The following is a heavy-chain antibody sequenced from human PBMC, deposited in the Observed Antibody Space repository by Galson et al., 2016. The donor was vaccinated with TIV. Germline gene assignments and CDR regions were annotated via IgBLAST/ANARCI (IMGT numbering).Heavy chain of an antibody. Sequence: SETLSLTCTISSDSIFNFYVSWIRQLPGKGLEWIAYISDSGRSNKSPSLESRVTISVDTSKKQISLKLKSVTAADTAVYYCARDLGLGVFDVWGQGTMVSVSS. V-gene: IGHV4-59*01. CDR2: ISDSGRS. CDR3: ARDLGLGVFDV. CDR1: SDSIFNFY. D-gene: IGHD7-27*01. J-gene: IGHJ3*01.